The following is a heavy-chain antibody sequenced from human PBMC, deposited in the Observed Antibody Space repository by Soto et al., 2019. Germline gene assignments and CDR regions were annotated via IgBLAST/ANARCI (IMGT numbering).Heavy chain of an antibody. D-gene: IGHD3-3*01. CDR2: ISGSGGST. CDR3: AKGLTIFGVVIIDSYFDY. Sequence: GGSQRLSCAASGFTFSSYARSWVRQAPGKGLEWVSAISGSGGSTYYADSVKGRFTISRDNSKNTLYLQMNSLRAEDTAVYYCAKGLTIFGVVIIDSYFDYWGQGTLVTVSS. V-gene: IGHV3-23*01. CDR1: GFTFSSYA. J-gene: IGHJ4*02.